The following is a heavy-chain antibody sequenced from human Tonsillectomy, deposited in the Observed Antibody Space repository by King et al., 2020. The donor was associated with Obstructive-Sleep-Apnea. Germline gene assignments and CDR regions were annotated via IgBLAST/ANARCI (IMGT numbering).Heavy chain of an antibody. Sequence: QLQESGSGLVKPSQTLSLTCAVSNDSISSGEYSWSWIRQPPGKDLEWIGDIYRSGSSYYNPSLKSRVTISLDRSKNQFSLKLTSVTAADTAVYYGARGGGFGDPKFDYWGQGTLVTVSS. V-gene: IGHV4-30-2*01. CDR1: NDSISSGEYS. J-gene: IGHJ4*02. CDR2: IYRSGSS. D-gene: IGHD4-17*01. CDR3: ARGGGFGDPKFDY.